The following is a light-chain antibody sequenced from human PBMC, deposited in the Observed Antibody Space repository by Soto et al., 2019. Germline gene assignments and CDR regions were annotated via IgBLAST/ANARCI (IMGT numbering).Light chain of an antibody. CDR1: SGDVDAFDY. J-gene: IGLJ1*01. V-gene: IGLV2-14*01. Sequence: QSVLAQPASVSGSPGQSITISCTGTSGDVDAFDYVSWYQQHPGKAPKRMIFEVSDRPSGVSDRFSGSKSGSTASLTISGLQAEDEADYFCTSFTSNSTRVFGTGTK. CDR3: TSFTSNSTRV. CDR2: EVS.